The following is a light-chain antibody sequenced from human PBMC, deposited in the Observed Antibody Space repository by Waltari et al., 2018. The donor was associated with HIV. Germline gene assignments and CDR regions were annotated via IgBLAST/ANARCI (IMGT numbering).Light chain of an antibody. J-gene: IGKJ1*01. CDR1: QSLLFRSDNKNY. V-gene: IGKV4-1*01. CDR3: QQYYSSPT. CDR2: WAA. Sequence: DIVMTQSPDSLAVSLGERATINCKSSQSLLFRSDNKNYLTWYQQKPVQPPKLLIYWAATRESGVPDRFSGIGSETDFTLTISSLQAEDVAVYYCQQYYSSPTFGQGTKVEIK.